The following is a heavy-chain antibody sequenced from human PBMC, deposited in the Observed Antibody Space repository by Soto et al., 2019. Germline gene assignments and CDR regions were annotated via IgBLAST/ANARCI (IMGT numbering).Heavy chain of an antibody. CDR3: ARQSEYYYATGRAAPLYGMDV. V-gene: IGHV4-39*01. J-gene: IGHJ6*02. D-gene: IGHD3-10*01. Sequence: QLQLQESGPGLVMPSETLSLTCTVSGGSISTPSYYWGWIRQPPGKGLEWIGNIYYSGSTYYNPSLKSRVTVSVDTTKNQFSLKLTSGTAADTARYYCARQSEYYYATGRAAPLYGMDVWGQGTTVTVS. CDR2: IYYSGST. CDR1: GGSISTPSYY.